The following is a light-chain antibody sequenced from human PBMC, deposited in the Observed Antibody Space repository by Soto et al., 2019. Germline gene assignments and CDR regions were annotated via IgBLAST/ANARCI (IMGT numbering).Light chain of an antibody. CDR1: QTIDNT. Sequence: EIVMTQSPATLSLSPGERATLSCRASQTIDNTLAWYQRKPGQAPRLLIYDASTRDTGVPARFSGSGAGTEFNLPSRCPQSEDFAVYYCLYYNYWPYNFGQGTKVEIK. CDR3: LYYNYWPYN. J-gene: IGKJ2*01. V-gene: IGKV3-15*01. CDR2: DAS.